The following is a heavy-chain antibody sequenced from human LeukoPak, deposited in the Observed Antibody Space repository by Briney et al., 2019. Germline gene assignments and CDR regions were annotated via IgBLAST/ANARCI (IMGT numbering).Heavy chain of an antibody. CDR1: GFTFSSYG. Sequence: GGSLRLSCAASGFTFSSYGMHWVRQAPGKGLEWAAVIWYDGSNKYYADSVKGRFTISRDNSKNTLYLQMNSLRAEDTAVYYCAKERNPYYYYGMDVWGQGTTVTVSS. D-gene: IGHD1-14*01. J-gene: IGHJ6*02. CDR2: IWYDGSNK. V-gene: IGHV3-33*06. CDR3: AKERNPYYYYGMDV.